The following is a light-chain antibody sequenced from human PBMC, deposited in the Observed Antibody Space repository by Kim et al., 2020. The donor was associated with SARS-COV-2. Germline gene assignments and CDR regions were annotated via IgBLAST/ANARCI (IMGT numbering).Light chain of an antibody. V-gene: IGKV3-11*01. CDR3: QQRNSWTPAVT. CDR1: KNIDTY. J-gene: IGKJ4*02. CDR2: DAS. Sequence: SGGRATLACRARKNIDTYLAWYQQRPGQAPRLRVYDASNRATGVPDRCSGSGCGTDFTLTISSREPEDFSIYYCQQRNSWTPAVTFGGGTKVDIK.